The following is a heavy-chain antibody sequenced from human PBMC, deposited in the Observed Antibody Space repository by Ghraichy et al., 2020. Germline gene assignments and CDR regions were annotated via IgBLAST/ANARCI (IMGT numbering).Heavy chain of an antibody. V-gene: IGHV3-23*01. Sequence: GGSLRLSCAASGFTFSSYAMSWVRQAPGKGLEWVSGISYSGEDTSYADSVKGRFAISRDNSKSTLYLQMNSLKVEDTAVYYCAKVSMFQGVIGSAYFDYWGQGTLVTVSS. CDR2: ISYSGEDT. D-gene: IGHD3-10*01. CDR3: AKVSMFQGVIGSAYFDY. CDR1: GFTFSSYA. J-gene: IGHJ4*01.